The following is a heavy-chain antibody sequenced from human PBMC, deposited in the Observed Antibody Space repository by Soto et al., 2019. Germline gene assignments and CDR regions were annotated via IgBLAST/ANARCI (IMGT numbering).Heavy chain of an antibody. D-gene: IGHD6-13*01. CDR1: GFTFSSYS. CDR3: ARIGQQLAPIDSWFDP. J-gene: IGHJ5*02. Sequence: EVQLVESGGGLVKPGGSLRLSCAASGFTFSSYSMNWVRQAPGKGLEWVSSISSSSSYIYYADSVKGRFTISRDNAKNSLYLQMNSLRAEDTAVDYCARIGQQLAPIDSWFDPWGQGTLVTVSS. V-gene: IGHV3-21*01. CDR2: ISSSSSYI.